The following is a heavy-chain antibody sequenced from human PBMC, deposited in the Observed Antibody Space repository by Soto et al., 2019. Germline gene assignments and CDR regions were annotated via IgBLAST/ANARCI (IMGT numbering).Heavy chain of an antibody. D-gene: IGHD3-22*01. CDR3: AIYDSSGSRGFQH. V-gene: IGHV4-31*03. J-gene: IGHJ1*01. Sequence: VQLQESGPGLVKPSQTLSLTCTVSGGSISSGAYYWSWIRQHPGKGLEWIGYIDYSGSTYYNPSLTSRVTISVDTSKNQFALKLSSVSAADTAGYYCAIYDSSGSRGFQHWGPGTLVTGSS. CDR2: IDYSGST. CDR1: GGSISSGAYY.